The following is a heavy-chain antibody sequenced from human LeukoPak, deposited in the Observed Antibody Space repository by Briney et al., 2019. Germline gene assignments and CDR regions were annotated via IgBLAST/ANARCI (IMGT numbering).Heavy chain of an antibody. CDR1: GGSISSYY. CDR3: AALYYDSSGSGDY. J-gene: IGHJ4*02. CDR2: IYCSGST. Sequence: PSETLSLTCTVSGGSISSYYWSWIRQPPGKGLEWIGYIYCSGSTNYNPSLKSRVTISVDKSKNQFSLKLSSVTAADTAVYYCAALYYDSSGSGDYWGQGTLVTVSS. V-gene: IGHV4-59*12. D-gene: IGHD3-22*01.